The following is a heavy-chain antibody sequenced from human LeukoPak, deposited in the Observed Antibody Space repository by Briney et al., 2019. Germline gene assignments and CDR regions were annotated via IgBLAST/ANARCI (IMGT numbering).Heavy chain of an antibody. CDR2: ISSSGSTI. CDR3: AKDVKYNWNYIDY. Sequence: PGGSLRLSCAAPGFTFSSYEMNWVRQAPGKGLEWVSYISSSGSTIYYADSVKGRFTISRDNSKNTLYLQMNSLRAEDTALYYCAKDVKYNWNYIDYWGQGALVTVSS. J-gene: IGHJ4*02. D-gene: IGHD1-20*01. CDR1: GFTFSSYE. V-gene: IGHV3-48*03.